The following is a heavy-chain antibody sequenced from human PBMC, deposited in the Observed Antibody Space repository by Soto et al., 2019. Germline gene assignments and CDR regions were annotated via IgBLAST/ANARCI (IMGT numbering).Heavy chain of an antibody. CDR1: VFTFSSYS. J-gene: IGHJ6*02. V-gene: IGHV3-21*01. D-gene: IGHD3-9*01. CDR2: ISSSSSYI. CDR3: ARETHFDWLAHYYGMDV. Sequence: GGSLRLSCAASVFTFSSYSMNSVRQAPGKGLEWVSSISSSSSYIYYADSVKGRFTISRDNAKNSLYLQMNSLRAEDTAVYYCARETHFDWLAHYYGMDVWGQGTTVTVSS.